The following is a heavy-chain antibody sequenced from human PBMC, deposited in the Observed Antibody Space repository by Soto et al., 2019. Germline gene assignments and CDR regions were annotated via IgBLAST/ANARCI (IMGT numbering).Heavy chain of an antibody. D-gene: IGHD3-16*02. CDR3: ASSSDPLTFGGVIVPGAFDI. V-gene: IGHV1-69*13. Sequence: ASVKVSCKASGGTFSSYAISWVRQAPGQGLEWMGGIIPIFGTANYAQKFQGRVTITADESTSTAYMELSSLRSEDTAVYYCASSSDPLTFGGVIVPGAFDIWGQGTMVTVSS. CDR1: GGTFSSYA. CDR2: IIPIFGTA. J-gene: IGHJ3*02.